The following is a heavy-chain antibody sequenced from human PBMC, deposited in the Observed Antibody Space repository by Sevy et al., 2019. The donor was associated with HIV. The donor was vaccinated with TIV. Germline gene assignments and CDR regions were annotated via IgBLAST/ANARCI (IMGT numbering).Heavy chain of an antibody. Sequence: GGSLRLSCSASGFTFSSYAMHWVRQAPGKGLEYVSAISSNGGSTYYADSVKGRFTISRDNSKNTLYLQMSSLRAEETAVYYCVKDLGLYYVFWSGFHYWGQGTLVTVSS. D-gene: IGHD3-3*01. CDR1: GFTFSSYA. CDR2: ISSNGGST. V-gene: IGHV3-64D*06. J-gene: IGHJ4*02. CDR3: VKDLGLYYVFWSGFHY.